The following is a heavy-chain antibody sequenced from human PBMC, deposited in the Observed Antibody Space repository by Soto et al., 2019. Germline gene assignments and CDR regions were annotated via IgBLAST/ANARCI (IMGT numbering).Heavy chain of an antibody. CDR1: GFTVSSNY. V-gene: IGHV3-53*04. CDR2: IYGGGIT. Sequence: GGSLRLSGAASGFTVSSNYMSWVRQAPGKGLEWVSVIYGGGITYYADSVKGRFTISGHNSKNTLYLQMNSLRAEDTAVYYCAGVRGVPAAYQYWGQGTLVTVSS. CDR3: AGVRGVPAAYQY. J-gene: IGHJ4*02. D-gene: IGHD2-2*01.